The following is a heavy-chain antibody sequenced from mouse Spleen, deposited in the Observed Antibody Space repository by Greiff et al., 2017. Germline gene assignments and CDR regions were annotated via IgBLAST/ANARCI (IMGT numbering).Heavy chain of an antibody. J-gene: IGHJ2*01. Sequence: VQLKETGPGLVAPSQSLSITCTVSGFSLTSYGVHWVRQPPGKGLEWLVVIWRDGSTNYNSALKSRLSISKDNSKSQVFLKMNSLQTDDTAMYYCARQPDSSGYDYFDYWGQGTTLTVSS. D-gene: IGHD3-2*01. V-gene: IGHV2-6-1*01. CDR2: IWRDGST. CDR3: ARQPDSSGYDYFDY. CDR1: GFSLTSYG.